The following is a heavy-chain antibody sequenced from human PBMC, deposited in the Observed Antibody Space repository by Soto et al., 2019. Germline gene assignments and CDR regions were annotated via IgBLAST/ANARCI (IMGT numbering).Heavy chain of an antibody. V-gene: IGHV4-39*01. D-gene: IGHD5-12*01. Sequence: SETLSLTCTVSGGSISSRSYFWGWLRQPPGKGLEWIGSMYYSGSTYYNPSLKSRVTIPVDTSKNQFSLKLSSVTAADTAVYYCARQDGAYVGWFDPWGQGTLVTVSS. CDR3: ARQDGAYVGWFDP. J-gene: IGHJ5*02. CDR2: MYYSGST. CDR1: GGSISSRSYF.